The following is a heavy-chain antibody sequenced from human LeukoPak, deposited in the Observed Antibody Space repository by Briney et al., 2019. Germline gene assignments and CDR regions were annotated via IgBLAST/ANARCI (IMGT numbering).Heavy chain of an antibody. D-gene: IGHD5-18*01. V-gene: IGHV3-33*08. CDR3: ARDRSLAIIDY. Sequence: PGGSLRLSCAASGFTFSSYGMHWVRQAPGKGLEWVAVTWYDGSNKYYADSVKGRFTISRDNSKNTLYLQMNSLRAEDTAVYYCARDRSLAIIDYWGQGTLVTVSS. CDR1: GFTFSSYG. CDR2: TWYDGSNK. J-gene: IGHJ4*02.